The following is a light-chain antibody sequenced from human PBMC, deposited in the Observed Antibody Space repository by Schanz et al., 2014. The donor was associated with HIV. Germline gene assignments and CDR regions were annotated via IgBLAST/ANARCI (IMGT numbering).Light chain of an antibody. CDR1: GTDIGDDNY. CDR3: GSFTTSSTWV. CDR2: DVT. J-gene: IGLJ3*02. V-gene: IGLV2-14*03. Sequence: QSALAQPASMSASPGQSITISCVGSGTDIGDDNYVSWYQHHPGKAPKLIIYDVTDRPSGVSFRFSGSKSGNTASLTISGLQSEDEAFYYCGSFTTSSTWVFGGGTKLTVL.